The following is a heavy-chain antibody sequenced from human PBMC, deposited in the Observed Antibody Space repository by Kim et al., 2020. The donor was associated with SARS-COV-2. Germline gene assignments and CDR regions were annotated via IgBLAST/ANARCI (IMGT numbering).Heavy chain of an antibody. J-gene: IGHJ4*02. Sequence: GESLKISCKGSGYSFTSYWISWVRQMPGKGLEWMGRIDPSDSYTNYSPSFQGHVTISADKSISTAYLQWSSLKASDTAMYYCARGGSADFWSGYYGVDYWGQGTLVTVSS. CDR3: ARGGSADFWSGYYGVDY. CDR2: IDPSDSYT. CDR1: GYSFTSYW. D-gene: IGHD3-3*01. V-gene: IGHV5-10-1*01.